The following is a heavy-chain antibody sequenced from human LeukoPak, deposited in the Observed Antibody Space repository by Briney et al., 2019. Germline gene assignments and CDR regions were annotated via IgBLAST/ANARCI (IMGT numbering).Heavy chain of an antibody. CDR2: INHSGST. J-gene: IGHJ6*03. D-gene: IGHD1-26*01. V-gene: IGHV4-34*01. Sequence: SETLSLTCAVYGGSFSGYYWRWIRQPPGKGLEWIGEINHSGSTNYNPSLKSRVTISVDTSKNQFSLKLSSVTAADTAVYYCARGVRGGSYFADYYMDVWGKGTTVTVSS. CDR3: ARGVRGGSYFADYYMDV. CDR1: GGSFSGYY.